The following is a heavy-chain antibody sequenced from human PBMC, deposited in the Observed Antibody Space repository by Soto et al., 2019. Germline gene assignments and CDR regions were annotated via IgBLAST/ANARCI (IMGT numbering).Heavy chain of an antibody. CDR3: VKERYAQLWLEDYGMDV. CDR2: ISYDGTDK. CDR1: GFTFSSYG. V-gene: IGHV3-30*18. Sequence: QVQLVESGGGVVQPGRSLRLSCAASGFTFSSYGIHWVRQAPGKGLEWVALISYDGTDKYYADSVKGRFTISRDNSTNTLYLKMSSLGPEDTAVYYCVKERYAQLWLEDYGMDVRGQGTTVTL. D-gene: IGHD5-18*01. J-gene: IGHJ6*02.